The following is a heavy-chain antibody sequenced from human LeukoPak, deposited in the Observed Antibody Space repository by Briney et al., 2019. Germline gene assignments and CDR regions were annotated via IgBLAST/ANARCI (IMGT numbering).Heavy chain of an antibody. CDR3: ARVISSAWRQNDL. J-gene: IGHJ5*02. D-gene: IGHD3-22*01. CDR1: GGSFSIGDW. Sequence: SGTLSLTCAVSGGSFSIGDWWSWVRQPPGKGLEWIGEIHHTGITNFNPSLWSRVTMSLDRSKNQFSLNPTSVTAADTAVYYCARVISSAWRQNDLWGQGILVTVSS. CDR2: IHHTGIT. V-gene: IGHV4-4*02.